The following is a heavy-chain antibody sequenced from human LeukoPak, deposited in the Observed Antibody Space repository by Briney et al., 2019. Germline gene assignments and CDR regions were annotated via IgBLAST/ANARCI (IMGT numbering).Heavy chain of an antibody. CDR1: GGSISSSNYY. V-gene: IGHV4-39*02. D-gene: IGHD3-10*01. CDR3: ARSIDLHTYGSGSYYNN. Sequence: PSETLSLTCTVSGGSISSSNYYWGWIRQPPGKGLEWIGSIYYSVTTYYNPSLKSRVTISADTSKNHFSLKLSSVTAADTAIYYCARSIDLHTYGSGSYYNNWGQGTLVTVSS. CDR2: IYYSVTT. J-gene: IGHJ4*02.